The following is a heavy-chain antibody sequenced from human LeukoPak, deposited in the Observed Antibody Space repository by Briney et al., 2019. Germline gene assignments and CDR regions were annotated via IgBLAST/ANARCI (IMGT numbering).Heavy chain of an antibody. V-gene: IGHV1-2*06. Sequence: ASVKVSCKASGYTFTGYYMHWVRQAPGQGLEWMGRINPNSGGTNYAQKFQGRVTMTRDTSISTAYMELSRLRSDHTAVYYCARTTYYYDSSGYYTPPHFDYWAQGTLVTVSS. CDR3: ARTTYYYDSSGYYTPPHFDY. CDR2: INPNSGGT. J-gene: IGHJ4*02. CDR1: GYTFTGYY. D-gene: IGHD3-22*01.